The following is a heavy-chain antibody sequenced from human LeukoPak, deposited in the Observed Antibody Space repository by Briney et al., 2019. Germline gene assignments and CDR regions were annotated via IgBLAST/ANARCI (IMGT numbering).Heavy chain of an antibody. V-gene: IGHV4-34*01. CDR1: GGSFSGYY. J-gene: IGHJ3*02. CDR2: INHSGST. Sequence: SETLSLTCAVYGGSFSGYYWSWIRQPPGKGLEWIGEINHSGSTNYNPSLKGRVTISVDTSKNQFSLKLSSVTAADTAVYYCARVIDILTGRAHDAFDIWGQGTMVTVSS. CDR3: ARVIDILTGRAHDAFDI. D-gene: IGHD3-9*01.